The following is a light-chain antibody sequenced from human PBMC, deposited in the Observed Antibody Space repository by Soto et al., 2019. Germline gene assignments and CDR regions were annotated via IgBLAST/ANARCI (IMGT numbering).Light chain of an antibody. V-gene: IGKV1-39*01. Sequence: DIQMTQSPSSLSASVEDRVSITCRASQSISSYLNWYQQKPGKAPKLLIYGASNLQSGVPSRFSGRGSGTDFTLTISSLQPEDFGTYFCQQSYSTPPITFGQGTRLDIK. CDR3: QQSYSTPPIT. CDR1: QSISSY. J-gene: IGKJ5*01. CDR2: GAS.